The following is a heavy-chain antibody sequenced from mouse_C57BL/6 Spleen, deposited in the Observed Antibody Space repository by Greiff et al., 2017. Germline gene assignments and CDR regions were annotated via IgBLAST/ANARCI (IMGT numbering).Heavy chain of an antibody. CDR3: ARLTGTDAMDY. J-gene: IGHJ4*01. CDR1: GFTFSSYT. V-gene: IGHV5-9*01. D-gene: IGHD4-1*01. CDR2: ISGGGGNT. Sequence: EVMLVESGGGLVKPGGSLKLSCAASGFTFSSYTMSWVRQTPEKRLEWVATISGGGGNTYYPDSVKGRFTISRDNATNTLYLQMSSLRSEDTALYYCARLTGTDAMDYWGQGTSVTVAS.